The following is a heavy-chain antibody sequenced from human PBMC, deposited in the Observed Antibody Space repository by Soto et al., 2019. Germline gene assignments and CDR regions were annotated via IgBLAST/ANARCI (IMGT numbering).Heavy chain of an antibody. J-gene: IGHJ4*02. CDR3: ARIVVGATVEL. CDR1: GDSVSSDRYF. CDR2: ISYTVDT. V-gene: IGHV4-61*01. Sequence: SETLSLTCSVSGDSVSSDRYFCTWIRQPPGKGLEWIAYISYTVDTNYNPSLKSRVTISVDTSRNQFSLTLTSVTAADTAVYFCARIVVGATVELWGQGSMVTVSS. D-gene: IGHD1-26*01.